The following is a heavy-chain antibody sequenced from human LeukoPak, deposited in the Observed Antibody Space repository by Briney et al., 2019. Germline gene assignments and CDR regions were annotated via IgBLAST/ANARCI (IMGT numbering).Heavy chain of an antibody. V-gene: IGHV4-31*03. CDR2: IYYSGST. CDR1: GGSISSGGYY. CDR3: AREGRSQLVRHYFDY. D-gene: IGHD6-13*01. J-gene: IGHJ4*02. Sequence: SETLSLTCTVSGGSISSGGYYWGWIRQHPGKGLEWIGYIYYSGSTYYNPSLKSRVTISVDTSKNQFSLKLSSVTAADTAVYYCAREGRSQLVRHYFDYWGQGTLVTVSS.